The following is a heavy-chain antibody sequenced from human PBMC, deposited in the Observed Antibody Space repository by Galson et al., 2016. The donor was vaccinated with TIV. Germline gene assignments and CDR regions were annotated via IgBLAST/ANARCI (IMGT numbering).Heavy chain of an antibody. CDR1: GYRFTSSW. Sequence: QSGAEVKKPGESLKISCKGSGYRFTSSWIGWVRQMPGKGLEWMGNIYLGGSLIRYRPSFQGQVTISADKSINIVYLEWSSLKASDTAMYYCARQNDYGDYRGDAFDIWGQGTMVTVSS. D-gene: IGHD4-17*01. J-gene: IGHJ3*02. CDR2: IYLGGSLI. V-gene: IGHV5-51*01. CDR3: ARQNDYGDYRGDAFDI.